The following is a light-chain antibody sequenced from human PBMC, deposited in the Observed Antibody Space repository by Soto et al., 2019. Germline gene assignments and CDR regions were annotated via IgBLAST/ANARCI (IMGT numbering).Light chain of an antibody. Sequence: EIVLTQSPATLSFSPGERATLSFRASQSVTSYLAWYQQRPGQAPRLLINDASRRATGIPDRFSGSGSGADFTLTISSLEPEDFAVYYCQQRSSWPITFGQGTRLEIK. CDR2: DAS. CDR3: QQRSSWPIT. CDR1: QSVTSY. V-gene: IGKV3-11*01. J-gene: IGKJ5*01.